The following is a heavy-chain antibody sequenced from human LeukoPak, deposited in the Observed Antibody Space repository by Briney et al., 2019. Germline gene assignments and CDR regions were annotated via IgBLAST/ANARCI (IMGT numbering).Heavy chain of an antibody. CDR2: IGTAGDT. Sequence: PGGSLRLPCAASGFTFSSYDMHWVRQATGKGLEWVSAIGTAGDTYYPGSVKGRFTISRENAKNSLYLQMNSLRAGDTAVYYCARASAMVRGVIIYGMDVWGQGTTVTVSS. CDR1: GFTFSSYD. J-gene: IGHJ6*02. CDR3: ARASAMVRGVIIYGMDV. D-gene: IGHD3-10*01. V-gene: IGHV3-13*01.